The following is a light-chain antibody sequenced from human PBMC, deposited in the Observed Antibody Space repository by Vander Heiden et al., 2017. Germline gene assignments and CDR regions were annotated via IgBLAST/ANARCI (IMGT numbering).Light chain of an antibody. CDR1: QSISSY. CDR3: QQSYSTPRT. CDR2: AAS. V-gene: IGKV1-39*01. J-gene: IGKJ1*01. Sequence: DIQMTQSPSSLSASVGDRVTITCRASQSISSYLNGYQQKPGKATKLLIYAASSLQSGVPSRFSSSRSGTDFTLTISSLQPEDFATYYCQQSYSTPRTFGQGTKVEIK.